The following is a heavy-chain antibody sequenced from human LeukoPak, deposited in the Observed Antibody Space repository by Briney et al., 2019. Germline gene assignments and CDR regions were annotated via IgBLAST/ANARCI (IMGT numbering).Heavy chain of an antibody. CDR3: AREGSSGYYSDY. CDR1: GGSISSYY. Sequence: ASETLTLTCTVSGGSISSYYWSWIRQPPGKGLEWIGYIYYSGSTNYNPSLKSRVTISVDTSKNQFSLKLSSVTAADTAVYYCAREGSSGYYSDYWGQGTLVTVSS. J-gene: IGHJ4*02. V-gene: IGHV4-59*01. CDR2: IYYSGST. D-gene: IGHD3-22*01.